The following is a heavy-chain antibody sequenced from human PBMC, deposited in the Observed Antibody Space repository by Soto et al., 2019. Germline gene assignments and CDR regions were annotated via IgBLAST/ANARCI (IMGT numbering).Heavy chain of an antibody. Sequence: QPGGSLRLPCASSGFTFSNNVMAWVRHAPGNGLEWVAGITGNSDFIDYADSVRGRFFISRDNSRNTLFLQMNSLRADDTAVFYCAQKIPGRYPFDNWGQGVLVTVSS. V-gene: IGHV3-23*01. J-gene: IGHJ4*02. D-gene: IGHD1-26*01. CDR3: AQKIPGRYPFDN. CDR2: ITGNSDFI. CDR1: GFTFSNNV.